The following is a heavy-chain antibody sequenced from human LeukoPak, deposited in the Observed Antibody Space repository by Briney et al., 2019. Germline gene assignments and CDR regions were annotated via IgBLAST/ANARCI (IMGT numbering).Heavy chain of an antibody. J-gene: IGHJ4*02. D-gene: IGHD3-16*02. V-gene: IGHV4-34*01. Sequence: PSETLSLTCAVYGGSFSGYYWSWIRQPPGKGLEWIGEINHSGSTNYNPSLKSRVTISVDTSKNQFSLKLSSVTAADTAVYYCARRYDYVWGRYRPPPLSLDYWGQGTLVTVSS. CDR2: INHSGST. CDR1: GGSFSGYY. CDR3: ARRYDYVWGRYRPPPLSLDY.